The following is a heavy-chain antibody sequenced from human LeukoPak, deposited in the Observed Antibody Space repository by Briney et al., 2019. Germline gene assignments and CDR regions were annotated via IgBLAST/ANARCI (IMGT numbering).Heavy chain of an antibody. D-gene: IGHD6-13*01. CDR3: ARGSSSPHYYYYYMDV. CDR1: GFTFSSYW. J-gene: IGHJ6*03. CDR2: IKKDGSEK. V-gene: IGHV3-7*01. Sequence: GGSLRLSCAASGFTFSSYWMSWVRQAPGKGLEWVANIKKDGSEKYYVDSLKGRITTSRDNAKDSVYLQMNSLRAEDTAVYYCARGSSSPHYYYYYMDVWGKGTTVTVSS.